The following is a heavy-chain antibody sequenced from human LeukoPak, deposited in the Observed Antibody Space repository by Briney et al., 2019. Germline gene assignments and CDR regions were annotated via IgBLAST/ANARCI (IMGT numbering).Heavy chain of an antibody. CDR2: ITTSGSTI. Sequence: GGSLRLSCAASGFTFSDYCMSWIRQAPGKGLEWVSYITTSGSTIYYADSVKGRFTISRDNAKNSLYLQMNSLRAEDTAVYYCARGRYCSGGTCYSGAGGFDYWGQGTLVTVSS. D-gene: IGHD2-15*01. J-gene: IGHJ4*02. CDR3: ARGRYCSGGTCYSGAGGFDY. V-gene: IGHV3-11*01. CDR1: GFTFSDYC.